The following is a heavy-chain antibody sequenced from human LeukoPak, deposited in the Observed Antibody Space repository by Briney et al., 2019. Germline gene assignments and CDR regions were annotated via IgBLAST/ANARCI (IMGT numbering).Heavy chain of an antibody. Sequence: AGSLRLSCAASGFTFSSYSKNWVRQAPGKGLEWISSISSSSSYIYYADSVKGRFTISRDNAKNSLYLQMNSLRAEDTAVYYCARDPVAGHFDYWGQGTLVTVSS. CDR2: ISSSSSYI. V-gene: IGHV3-21*01. CDR1: GFTFSSYS. D-gene: IGHD6-19*01. J-gene: IGHJ4*02. CDR3: ARDPVAGHFDY.